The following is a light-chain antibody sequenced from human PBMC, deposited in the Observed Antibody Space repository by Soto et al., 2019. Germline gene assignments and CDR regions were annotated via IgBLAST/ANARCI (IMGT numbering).Light chain of an antibody. CDR3: HQYNNFWT. V-gene: IGKV3-15*01. J-gene: IGKJ1*01. CDR1: QSVSSR. Sequence: EIVMTQSPATLSLSPGERVTLSFRASQSVSSRLAWYHQKPGQSPRLLIYGASTRATGIPARFSGSGSGTEFTLTISSLQSEDFGLYYCHQYNNFWTFGQGTKVDIK. CDR2: GAS.